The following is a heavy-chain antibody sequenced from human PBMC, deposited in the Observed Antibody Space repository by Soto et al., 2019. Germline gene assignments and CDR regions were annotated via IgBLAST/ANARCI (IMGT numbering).Heavy chain of an antibody. CDR1: GFTFTSSA. CDR3: AAGGVRSSGYQSDY. Sequence: GASVKVSCKASGFTFTSSAVQWVRQARGQRLEWIGWIVVGSGNTNYAQKFQERVTITRDMSTSTAYMELSSLRSEDTAVYYCAAGGVRSSGYQSDYRGQGTLVTVSS. D-gene: IGHD3-22*01. J-gene: IGHJ4*02. V-gene: IGHV1-58*01. CDR2: IVVGSGNT.